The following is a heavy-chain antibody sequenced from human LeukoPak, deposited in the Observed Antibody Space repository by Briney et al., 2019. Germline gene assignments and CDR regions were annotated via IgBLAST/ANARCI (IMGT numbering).Heavy chain of an antibody. Sequence: GGSLRLSCVASGFTFSSYSMNWVRQAPGKGLEWVSSISSSSYIYYADSVKGRFTISRDNAKNSLYLQMNSLRAEDTAVYYCARDRRWLQGHYYYYMDVWGKGTTVTVSS. V-gene: IGHV3-21*01. D-gene: IGHD5-24*01. CDR2: ISSSSYI. J-gene: IGHJ6*03. CDR1: GFTFSSYS. CDR3: ARDRRWLQGHYYYYMDV.